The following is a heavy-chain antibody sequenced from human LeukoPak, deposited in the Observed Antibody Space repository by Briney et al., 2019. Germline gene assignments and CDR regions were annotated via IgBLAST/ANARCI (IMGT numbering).Heavy chain of an antibody. J-gene: IGHJ6*03. CDR2: IYTSGST. Sequence: SETLSLTCTVSGGSISSGSYYWSWIRQPAGKGLEWIGRIYTSGSTNYNPSLKSRVTISVDMSKNQFSLKLSSVTAADTAVYYCARVPHYYYYYMDVWGKGTTVTVSS. CDR3: ARVPHYYYYYMDV. V-gene: IGHV4-61*02. CDR1: GGSISSGSYY.